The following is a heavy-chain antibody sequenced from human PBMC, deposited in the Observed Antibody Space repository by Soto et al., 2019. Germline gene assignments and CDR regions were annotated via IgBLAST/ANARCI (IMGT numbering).Heavy chain of an antibody. CDR3: ARVSGSHSGYDP. J-gene: IGHJ5*02. V-gene: IGHV3-30-3*01. D-gene: IGHD1-26*01. CDR2: ISYDGSNK. Sequence: PGGSLRLSCAASGFTFSSYAMHWVRQAPGKGLEWVAVISYDGSNKYYADSVKGRFTISRDKSKNTLYLQMNSLKTEDTAVYYCARVSGSHSGYDPWGQGTLVTVSS. CDR1: GFTFSSYA.